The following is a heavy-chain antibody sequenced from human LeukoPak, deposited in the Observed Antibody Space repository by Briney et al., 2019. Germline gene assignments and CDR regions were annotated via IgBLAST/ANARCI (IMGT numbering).Heavy chain of an antibody. J-gene: IGHJ4*02. CDR3: ARERPAVAGRGELDY. CDR1: GYTFTGYY. V-gene: IGHV1-18*04. Sequence: GASVQVSCKASGYTFTGYYIHWVRQAPGQGLEWMGWISAYNGNTNYAQKLQGRVTMATDTSTSTAYMELRSLRSDDTAVYYCARERPAVAGRGELDYWGQGTLVTVSS. D-gene: IGHD6-19*01. CDR2: ISAYNGNT.